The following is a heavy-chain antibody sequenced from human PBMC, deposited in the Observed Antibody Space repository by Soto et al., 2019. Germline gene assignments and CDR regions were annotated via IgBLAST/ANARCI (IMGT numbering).Heavy chain of an antibody. D-gene: IGHD4-17*01. CDR3: ARFQDLEMTTVTTFDY. Sequence: SETLSLTCTVSGGSISSYYWSWIRQPPGKGLEWIGYIYYSGSTNYNPSLKSRVTISVDTSKNQFSLKLSSVTAADTAVYYCARFQDLEMTTVTTFDYWGQGTLVTVSS. V-gene: IGHV4-59*08. J-gene: IGHJ4*02. CDR1: GGSISSYY. CDR2: IYYSGST.